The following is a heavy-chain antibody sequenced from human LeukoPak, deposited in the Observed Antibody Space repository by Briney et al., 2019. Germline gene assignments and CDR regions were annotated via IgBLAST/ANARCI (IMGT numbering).Heavy chain of an antibody. CDR3: ARVGPYYDILTGYYRKDAFDI. CDR2: IYYSGST. J-gene: IGHJ3*02. V-gene: IGHV4-59*01. Sequence: SETLSLTCTVSGGSISSYYWSWIRQPPGKGLEWIGYIYYSGSTNYNPSLKSRVTISVGTSKNQFSLKLSSVTAADTAVYYCARVGPYYDILTGYYRKDAFDIWGQGTMVTVSS. D-gene: IGHD3-9*01. CDR1: GGSISSYY.